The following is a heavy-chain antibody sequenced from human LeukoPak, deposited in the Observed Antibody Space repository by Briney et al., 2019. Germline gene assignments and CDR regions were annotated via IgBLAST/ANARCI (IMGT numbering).Heavy chain of an antibody. CDR1: GGSISRSSYY. V-gene: IGHV4-39*01. D-gene: IGHD3-22*01. CDR3: ARRQYYYDSSGYV. CDR2: IYYSGST. J-gene: IGHJ4*02. Sequence: PSETLSLTCTVSGGSISRSSYYWGWIRQPPGKGLEWIGSIYYSGSTYYNPSLKSRVTISVDTSKNQFSLKLSSVTAADTAVYYRARRQYYYDSSGYVWGQGTLVTVSS.